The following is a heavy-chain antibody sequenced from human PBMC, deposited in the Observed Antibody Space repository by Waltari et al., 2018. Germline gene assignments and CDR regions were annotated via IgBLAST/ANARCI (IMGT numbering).Heavy chain of an antibody. Sequence: QLQLQESGPGLVKPSETLSLTCTVSGGSISSSSYYWGWIRQPPGKGLEWIGSIYYSGSTYYNPSLKSRVTISVDTSKNQFSLKLSSVTAADTAVYYCARGLVGVTYFDYWGQGTLVTVSS. CDR3: ARGLVGVTYFDY. CDR1: GGSISSSSYY. CDR2: IYYSGST. D-gene: IGHD3-16*01. V-gene: IGHV4-39*07. J-gene: IGHJ4*02.